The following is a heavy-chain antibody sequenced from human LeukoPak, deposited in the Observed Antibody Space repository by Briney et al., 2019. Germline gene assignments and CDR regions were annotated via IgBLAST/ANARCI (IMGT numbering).Heavy chain of an antibody. CDR2: IYWNDDK. V-gene: IGHV2-5*01. D-gene: IGHD3-9*01. J-gene: IGHJ4*02. CDR3: AHRPTIPPGMSYFDY. CDR1: GFSLSTSGVG. Sequence: SGPTLVNPTQTLTLTCTFSGFSLSTSGVGVGWIRQPPGKALEGLALIYWNDDKRYSPSLKSRLTITKDTSKNQVVLTMTNMDPVDTATYYCAHRPTIPPGMSYFDYWGQGTLVTVSS.